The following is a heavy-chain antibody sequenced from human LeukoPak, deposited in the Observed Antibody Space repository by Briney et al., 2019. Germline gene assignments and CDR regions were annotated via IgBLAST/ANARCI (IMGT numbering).Heavy chain of an antibody. V-gene: IGHV3-49*04. CDR2: IRSKTYGETT. CDR1: GFTFSDYY. D-gene: IGHD3-10*01. J-gene: IGHJ6*04. Sequence: PGGSLRLSCAASGFTFSDYYMSWVRQAPGKGLEWVGFIRSKTYGETTEYAASVKGRFTISRDDSKGIAYLQMNSLKTEDTAVYYCSRADYYGSGSPISLDVWGKGTTVTVSS. CDR3: SRADYYGSGSPISLDV.